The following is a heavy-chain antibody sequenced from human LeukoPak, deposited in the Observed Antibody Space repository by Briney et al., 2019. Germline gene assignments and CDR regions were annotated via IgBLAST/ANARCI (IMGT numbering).Heavy chain of an antibody. CDR1: GGTFSSYT. Sequence: SVKVSCNAAGGTFSSYTIIGWRQATGQGLEWMGRIIPIVGIANYAQKFQRRVAITADKSTITAYIELSSLRAEATAVWYCWNVRSRITIFGWFAGCGQGTPVTLHS. D-gene: IGHD3-3*01. J-gene: IGHJ5*02. CDR2: IIPIVGIA. CDR3: WNVRSRITIFGWFAG. V-gene: IGHV1-69*02.